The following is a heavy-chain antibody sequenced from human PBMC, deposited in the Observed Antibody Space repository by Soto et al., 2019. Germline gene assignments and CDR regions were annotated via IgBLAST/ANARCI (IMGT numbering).Heavy chain of an antibody. D-gene: IGHD3-3*01. V-gene: IGHV4-30-4*01. CDR1: GVSINRGGYY. J-gene: IGHJ4*02. Sequence: QVRLQESGPKLVRPSQTLSLTCSVSGVSINRGGYYWSWIRQSPGRGLEWIGSIYYYGDTNYNPSLGSRVNMSVDTSKIQIFLDLQSVVAADSAVYFCAREGGDFVQVPYYWGQGTLITVSS. CDR3: AREGGDFVQVPYY. CDR2: IYYYGDT.